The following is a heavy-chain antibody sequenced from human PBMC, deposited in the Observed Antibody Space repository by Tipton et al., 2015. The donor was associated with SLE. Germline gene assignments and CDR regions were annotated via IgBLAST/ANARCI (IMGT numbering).Heavy chain of an antibody. CDR2: ISTYNGNT. V-gene: IGHV1-18*01. Sequence: QLVQSGAEVKKPGASVKVSCKASGYTFTSYGISWVRQAPGQGLEWMGWISTYNGNTHYAQNLQGRVTMTTYTSTSTAYMELRSLRSDDTAVYYCAREVYSGSYYYCYGMDVWGQGTTVTISS. D-gene: IGHD3-10*01. CDR1: GYTFTSYG. J-gene: IGHJ6*02. CDR3: AREVYSGSYYYCYGMDV.